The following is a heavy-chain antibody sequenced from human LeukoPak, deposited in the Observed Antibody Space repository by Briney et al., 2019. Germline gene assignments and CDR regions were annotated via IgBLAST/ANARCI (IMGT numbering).Heavy chain of an antibody. J-gene: IGHJ6*02. Sequence: ASVKVSCKASGGTFSSYAISWVRQAPGQGLEWMGWINTNTGNPTYAQGFTGRFVFSLDTSVSTAYLQISSLKAEDTAVYYCASGPGIAAAGTPYYYYGMDVWGQGTTVTVSS. V-gene: IGHV7-4-1*02. D-gene: IGHD6-13*01. CDR2: INTNTGNP. CDR1: GGTFSSYA. CDR3: ASGPGIAAAGTPYYYYGMDV.